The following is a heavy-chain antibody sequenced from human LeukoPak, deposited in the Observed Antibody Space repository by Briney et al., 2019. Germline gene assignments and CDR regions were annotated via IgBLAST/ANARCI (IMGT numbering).Heavy chain of an antibody. Sequence: PSETLSLTCAVSGGSISSSNWWSWVRQPPGKGLEWIGEIYHSGSTNYNPSLKSRVTISVDKSKNQFSLKLSSVTAADTAVYYCARAPSTVVTPRWYFDLWGRGTLVTVSS. CDR1: GGSISSSNW. V-gene: IGHV4-4*02. J-gene: IGHJ2*01. D-gene: IGHD4-23*01. CDR2: IYHSGST. CDR3: ARAPSTVVTPRWYFDL.